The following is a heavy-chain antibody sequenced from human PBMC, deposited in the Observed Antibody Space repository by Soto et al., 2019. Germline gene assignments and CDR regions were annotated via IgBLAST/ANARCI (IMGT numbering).Heavy chain of an antibody. CDR3: ARCRSYCYDSSGYYRSDAFDI. D-gene: IGHD3-22*01. J-gene: IGHJ3*02. CDR2: IYYSGST. V-gene: IGHV4-59*01. Sequence: SETLSLTCTVSGCSISSYYWILIRQPPGKGLEWIGYIYYSGSTNYNPSLKSRVTISVDTSKNQFSLKLSSVTAADTAVYYCARCRSYCYDSSGYYRSDAFDIWGQGTMVTVSS. CDR1: GCSISSYY.